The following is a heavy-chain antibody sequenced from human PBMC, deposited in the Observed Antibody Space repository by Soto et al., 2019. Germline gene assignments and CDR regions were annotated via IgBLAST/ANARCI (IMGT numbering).Heavy chain of an antibody. Sequence: SGPTLVNPTETLTLTCTVSGFSLSNDRLGVSWIRQPPGKGLEWLAHIFSNNEKSYSTSLKSRLNISKDSSKSQVVLTMTNMDPVDTATYYCARVGAASRDAFDIWGQGTMVTVSS. CDR1: GFSLSNDRLG. J-gene: IGHJ3*02. CDR3: ARVGAASRDAFDI. V-gene: IGHV2-26*01. CDR2: IFSNNEK. D-gene: IGHD1-26*01.